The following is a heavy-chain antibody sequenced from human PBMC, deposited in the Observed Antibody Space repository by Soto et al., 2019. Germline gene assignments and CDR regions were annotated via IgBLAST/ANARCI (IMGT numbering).Heavy chain of an antibody. CDR3: AKRGILGAQGMAYFDL. J-gene: IGHJ2*01. Sequence: QVQLMESGGGVVQPGRSLRLSCAASGFTFNTYAMHWVRQAPGKGLEWVAAVTPDGTEQYYADSVKGRFTISRDNSKNTRYLQMNSLGLEDMSIYHCAKRGILGAQGMAYFDLWGRGTLVTVSS. CDR1: GFTFNTYA. CDR2: VTPDGTEQ. V-gene: IGHV3-30*18. D-gene: IGHD1-26*01.